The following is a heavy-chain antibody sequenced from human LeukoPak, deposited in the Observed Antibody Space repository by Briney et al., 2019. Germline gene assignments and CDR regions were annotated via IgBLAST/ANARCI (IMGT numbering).Heavy chain of an antibody. CDR2: IYTSGST. D-gene: IGHD3-3*01. J-gene: IGHJ3*02. CDR3: ARSVYYPYDAFDI. Sequence: SETLSLTCTVSGGSISSYHWSWIRQPAGKGLESIGRIYTSGSTNYSPSLKSRVTMSVDTSKNQFSLKLSSVTAADTAVYYCARSVYYPYDAFDIWGQGTMVTVSS. V-gene: IGHV4-4*07. CDR1: GGSISSYH.